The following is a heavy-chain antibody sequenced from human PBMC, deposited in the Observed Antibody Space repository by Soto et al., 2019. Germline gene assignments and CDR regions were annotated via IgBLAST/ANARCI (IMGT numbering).Heavy chain of an antibody. V-gene: IGHV3-23*01. J-gene: IGHJ3*02. D-gene: IGHD3-22*01. CDR1: GFTFSSYA. CDR2: ISGSGGST. CDR3: AKDTGVGYYDRQDAFDI. Sequence: PGGSLRLSCAASGFTFSSYAMSWVRQAPGKGLEWVSAISGSGGSTYYADSVKRRFTISRDNSNNTLYLQMNSLRADDTAAYYCAKDTGVGYYDRQDAFDIWGQGTMVTV.